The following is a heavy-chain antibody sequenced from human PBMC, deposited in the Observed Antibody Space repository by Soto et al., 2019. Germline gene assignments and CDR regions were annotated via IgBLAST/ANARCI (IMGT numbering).Heavy chain of an antibody. D-gene: IGHD5-12*01. Sequence: QVQLVQSGAQVKKPGASVKVSCKASGYTFDNYALHWVRQAPGRRLEWMGWIHAGTGYTKYSQSFQVRVTITRDTSVSTVYIALSSLRSEDTAVYYCARVQYSGYDFKLAFDIWGQGTMVTVAS. CDR1: GYTFDNYA. V-gene: IGHV1-3*01. CDR2: IHAGTGYT. J-gene: IGHJ3*02. CDR3: ARVQYSGYDFKLAFDI.